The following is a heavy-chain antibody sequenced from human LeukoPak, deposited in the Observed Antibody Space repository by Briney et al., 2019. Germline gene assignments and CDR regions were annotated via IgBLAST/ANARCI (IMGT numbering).Heavy chain of an antibody. J-gene: IGHJ4*02. CDR2: VDPEDGET. CDR1: GYTFTDYY. V-gene: IGHV1-69-2*01. D-gene: IGHD5-18*01. Sequence: GASVKVSCKASGYTFTDYYMHWVQQAPGKGLEWMGRVDPEDGETIYAEKFQGRVTITADTSTDTAYMELSSLRFEDTAVYYCATLRALHVDTAMKDYWGQGTLVTVSS. CDR3: ATLRALHVDTAMKDY.